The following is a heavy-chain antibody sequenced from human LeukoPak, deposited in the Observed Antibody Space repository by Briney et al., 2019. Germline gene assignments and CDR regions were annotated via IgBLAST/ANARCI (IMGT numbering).Heavy chain of an antibody. CDR1: GFIFTTYT. Sequence: PGGSLRLSCVDSGFIFTTYTMNWVRQAPGKGLEWVSCISSSSRHIYYADSVKGRFTISRDNAQNSLYLQMNSLRAEDTAVYYCARDSTDFDYWGQGTLVTVSS. V-gene: IGHV3-21*06. J-gene: IGHJ4*02. CDR3: ARDSTDFDY. CDR2: ISSSSRHI. D-gene: IGHD1-14*01.